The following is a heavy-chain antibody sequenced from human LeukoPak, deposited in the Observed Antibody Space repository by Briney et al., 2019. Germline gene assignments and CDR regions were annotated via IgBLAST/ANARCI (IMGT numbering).Heavy chain of an antibody. J-gene: IGHJ4*02. Sequence: SVTVSCKASVFTFTNSAVQWVRQARGQRLGWIGWIVVCSGNTNYAQKFQERVTITSDMSTSTVYMELSSLRSEDTAVYYCAANTYDYGDYVLGYWGQGTLVTVSS. CDR2: IVVCSGNT. CDR1: VFTFTNSA. CDR3: AANTYDYGDYVLGY. V-gene: IGHV1-58*01. D-gene: IGHD4-17*01.